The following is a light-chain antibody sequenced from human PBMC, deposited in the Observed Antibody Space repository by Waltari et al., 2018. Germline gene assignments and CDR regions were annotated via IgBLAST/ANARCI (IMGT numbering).Light chain of an antibody. J-gene: IGKJ2*01. V-gene: IGKV2-28*01. CDR3: MQALQTPMYT. CDR1: ESLLRSDGYNS. Sequence: DIVMTQSPFPMHVTPGEPDSIPCSSTESLLRSDGYNSLDWCLQKPGQSPQLLIYLSSIRAPEVPDKFSCSGSGTDFTLTSSRVGAEDVWVYYCMQALQTPMYTFGQGTKLEIK. CDR2: LSS.